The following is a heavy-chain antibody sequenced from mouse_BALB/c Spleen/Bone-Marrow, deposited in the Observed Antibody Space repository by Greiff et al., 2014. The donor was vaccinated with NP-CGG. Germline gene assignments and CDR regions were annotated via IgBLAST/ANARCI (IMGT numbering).Heavy chain of an antibody. J-gene: IGHJ1*01. CDR2: IWAGGST. Sequence: QVQLKEPGPGLVAPSQSLSITCTVSGFSLTSYGVHWVRQPPGKGLEWLGVIWAGGSTNYNSALMSRLSISKDNSKSQVFLKMNSLQTDDTATYYCARVYLWYFDVWGAGTTVTVSS. CDR3: ARVYLWYFDV. D-gene: IGHD2-3*01. V-gene: IGHV2-9*02. CDR1: GFSLTSYG.